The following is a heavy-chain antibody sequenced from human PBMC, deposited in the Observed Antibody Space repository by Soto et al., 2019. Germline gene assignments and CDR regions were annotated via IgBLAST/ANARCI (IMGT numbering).Heavy chain of an antibody. V-gene: IGHV4-39*01. CDR1: GGSINSTNSY. J-gene: IGHJ5*02. CDR3: ATLYCSGGTCYPVADNWFDP. CDR2: IYYSGTT. D-gene: IGHD2-15*01. Sequence: SETLSLTCTVSGGSINSTNSYWGWIRQPPGKGLEWIGIIYYSGTTYYNPSLKSRITMVVDTSQNQFSLKLSSVAAADTAVYYCATLYCSGGTCYPVADNWFDPWGQGTLVTVPQ.